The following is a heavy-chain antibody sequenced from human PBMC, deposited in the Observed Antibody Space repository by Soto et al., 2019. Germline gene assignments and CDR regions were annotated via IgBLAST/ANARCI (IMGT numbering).Heavy chain of an antibody. D-gene: IGHD5-12*01. CDR3: ARDLNSGYETRAPSNYYYYGMDV. CDR1: GYTFTGYY. Sequence: ASVKVSCKASGYTFTGYYMHWVRQAPGQGLEWMGWINPNSGGTNYAQKFQGWVTMTRDTSISTAYMELSRLRSDDTAVYYCARDLNSGYETRAPSNYYYYGMDVWGQGTTVTVSS. V-gene: IGHV1-2*04. CDR2: INPNSGGT. J-gene: IGHJ6*02.